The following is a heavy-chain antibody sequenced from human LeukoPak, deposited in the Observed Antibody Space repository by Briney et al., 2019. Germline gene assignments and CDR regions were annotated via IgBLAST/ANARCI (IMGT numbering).Heavy chain of an antibody. CDR3: AKPYYYDSSAPLDDAFDI. D-gene: IGHD3-22*01. CDR1: GGTFSSYA. CDR2: IIPIFGTA. Sequence: SVKVSCKASGGTFSSYAISWVRQAPGQGLEWMGGIIPIFGTANYAQKFQGRVTITADESTSTAYMELSSLRSEDTAVYYCAKPYYYDSSAPLDDAFDIWGQGTMVTVSS. J-gene: IGHJ3*02. V-gene: IGHV1-69*13.